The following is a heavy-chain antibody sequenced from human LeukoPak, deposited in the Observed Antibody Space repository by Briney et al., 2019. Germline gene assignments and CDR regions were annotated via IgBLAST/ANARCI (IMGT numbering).Heavy chain of an antibody. J-gene: IGHJ4*02. Sequence: PGGSLRLSCAASGFTFSSYWMHWVRQAPGKGLVWVSRINGDGGTTSNADSVKGRFTISRDNAKNTLYLQMNSLRVEDTAVYYCARVAPDCSGGSCFDYWGQGTLVTVSS. CDR2: INGDGGTT. CDR3: ARVAPDCSGGSCFDY. CDR1: GFTFSSYW. D-gene: IGHD2-15*01. V-gene: IGHV3-74*01.